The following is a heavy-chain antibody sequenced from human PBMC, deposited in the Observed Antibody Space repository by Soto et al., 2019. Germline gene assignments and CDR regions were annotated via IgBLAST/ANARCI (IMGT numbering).Heavy chain of an antibody. CDR1: EVNFSSLG. J-gene: IGHJ4*01. CDR3: ARDNYHLLYGRYHIAAAGSPVY. V-gene: IGHV3-30-3*01. D-gene: IGHD6-13*01. CDR2: ISYDGSNK. Sequence: LRVSYTAAEVNFSSLGVRWVRQDPGKGLEWVAVISYDGSNKYYADSVKGRFTISRDNIKNTLYLQMNSLRAEDTAVYYCARDNYHLLYGRYHIAAAGSPVYWGQGTLVTVAS.